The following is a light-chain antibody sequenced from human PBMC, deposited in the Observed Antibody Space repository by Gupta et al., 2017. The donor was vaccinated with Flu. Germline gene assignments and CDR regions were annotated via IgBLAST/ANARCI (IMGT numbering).Light chain of an antibody. Sequence: TITCTGRRSNIGAGNEVNWYQQHPGAAPNLLMYDNNNRHSGGPDRVSGSNSGTSAALAITGLQAEEEADYYCQSYYRSRSGSDVFGTGTKVTVL. V-gene: IGLV1-40*01. J-gene: IGLJ1*01. CDR1: RSNIGAGNE. CDR2: DNN. CDR3: QSYYRSRSGSDV.